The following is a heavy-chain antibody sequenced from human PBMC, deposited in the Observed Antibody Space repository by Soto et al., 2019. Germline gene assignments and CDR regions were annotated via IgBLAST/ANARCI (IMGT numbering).Heavy chain of an antibody. V-gene: IGHV3-74*01. Sequence: EVQLVESGGGLVQPGGSLRLSCAASGFTFSSYWMHWVRQAPGKGLVWVSRINSDGSSTSYADSVKGRFTISRDNAKNTLHLQMNSLRAEDTAVYYCARVPAATYYYYYGMDVWGQGTTVTVSS. CDR2: INSDGSST. CDR1: GFTFSSYW. J-gene: IGHJ6*02. D-gene: IGHD2-2*01. CDR3: ARVPAATYYYYYGMDV.